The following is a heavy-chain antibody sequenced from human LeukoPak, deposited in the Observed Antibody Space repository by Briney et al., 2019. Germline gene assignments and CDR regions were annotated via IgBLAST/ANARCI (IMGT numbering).Heavy chain of an antibody. CDR2: FDPEDGET. V-gene: IGHV1-24*01. Sequence: GASVKVSCKASGYTFTTSGISWVRQAPGQGLEWMGGFDPEDGETIYAQKFQGRVTMTEDTSTDTAYMELSSLRSEDTAVYYCATGYGTDAFDIWGQGTMVTVSS. J-gene: IGHJ3*02. D-gene: IGHD4-17*01. CDR1: GYTFTTSG. CDR3: ATGYGTDAFDI.